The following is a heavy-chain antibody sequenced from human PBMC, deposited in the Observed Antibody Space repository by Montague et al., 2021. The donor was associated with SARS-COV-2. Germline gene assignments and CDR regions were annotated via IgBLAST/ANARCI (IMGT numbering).Heavy chain of an antibody. J-gene: IGHJ4*02. D-gene: IGHD6-19*01. V-gene: IGHV4-59*11. CDR1: GDSISSHF. CDR2: IYYRGST. Sequence: SETLSLTCTVSGDSISSHFWSWIQQPPGRGLEWIGYIYYRGSTNYNPSLKSRVTISVDTSKNQFSLNLTSVTAADTAVYYCARIAMAATFDSWGQGALVTVSS. CDR3: ARIAMAATFDS.